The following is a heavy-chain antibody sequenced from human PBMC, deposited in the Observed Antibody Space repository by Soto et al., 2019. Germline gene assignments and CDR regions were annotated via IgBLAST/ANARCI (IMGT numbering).Heavy chain of an antibody. J-gene: IGHJ5*02. Sequence: LSLTCTVSGGSISSGGYYWSWIRQHPGKGLEWIGYIYYSGSTYYNPSLKSRVTISVDTSKNQFSLKLSSVTAADTAVYYCARDGPHCSGGSCRTPKWSDPWCQGTLLTVFS. CDR1: GGSISSGGYY. CDR2: IYYSGST. V-gene: IGHV4-31*03. CDR3: ARDGPHCSGGSCRTPKWSDP. D-gene: IGHD2-15*01.